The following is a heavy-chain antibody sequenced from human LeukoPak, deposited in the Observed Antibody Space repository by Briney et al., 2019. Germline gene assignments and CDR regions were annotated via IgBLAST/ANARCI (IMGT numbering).Heavy chain of an antibody. CDR3: ARVTLWWQKLDI. J-gene: IGHJ3*02. D-gene: IGHD2-21*01. CDR2: INHSGST. V-gene: IGHV4-34*01. CDR1: GGSFSGYY. Sequence: SETLSLTYAVYGGSFSGYYCSWIRQPPGKGQEWIGEINHSGSTNYNPSLKSRVTISVDTSKNQFSLKLSSVTAADTAVYYCARVTLWWQKLDIWGQGTMVTVSS.